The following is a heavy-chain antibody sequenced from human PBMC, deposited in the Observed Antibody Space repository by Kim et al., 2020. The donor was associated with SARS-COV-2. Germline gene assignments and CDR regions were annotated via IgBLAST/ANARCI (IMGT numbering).Heavy chain of an antibody. Sequence: GGSLRLSCAASGFTFSSYAMHWVRQAPGKGLEWVAVISYDGSNKYYADSVKGRFTISRDNSKNTLYLQMNSLRAEDTAVYYCARDGSSPQGSGTPDYWGQGTLVTVSS. CDR3: ARDGSSPQGSGTPDY. D-gene: IGHD3-10*01. V-gene: IGHV3-30*04. CDR1: GFTFSSYA. CDR2: ISYDGSNK. J-gene: IGHJ4*02.